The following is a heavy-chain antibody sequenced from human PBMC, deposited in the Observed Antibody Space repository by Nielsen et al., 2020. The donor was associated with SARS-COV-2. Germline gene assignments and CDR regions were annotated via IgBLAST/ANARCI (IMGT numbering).Heavy chain of an antibody. CDR1: GYTFTGYY. V-gene: IGHV1-2*06. J-gene: IGHJ4*02. CDR3: ARVPEWELPYGYFDY. CDR2: INPNSGGT. Sequence: ASVKVSCKASGYTFTGYYMHWVRQAPGQGLEWMGRINPNSGGTNYAQKFQGRVTMTRDTSISTAYMELSRLRSEDTAVYYCARVPEWELPYGYFDYWGQGTLVTVSS. D-gene: IGHD1-26*01.